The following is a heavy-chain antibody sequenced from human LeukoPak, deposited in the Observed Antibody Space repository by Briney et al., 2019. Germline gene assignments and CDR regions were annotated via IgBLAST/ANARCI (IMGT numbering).Heavy chain of an antibody. Sequence: SETLSLTCTVSGGSISSYYWSWIRQPPGKGLEWTGYIYYSGSTNYNPSLKSRVTISVDTSKNQFSLKLSSVTAADTAVYYCARVVVAGTVDYWGQGTLVTVSS. J-gene: IGHJ4*02. CDR1: GGSISSYY. V-gene: IGHV4-59*01. CDR3: ARVVVAGTVDY. CDR2: IYYSGST. D-gene: IGHD6-19*01.